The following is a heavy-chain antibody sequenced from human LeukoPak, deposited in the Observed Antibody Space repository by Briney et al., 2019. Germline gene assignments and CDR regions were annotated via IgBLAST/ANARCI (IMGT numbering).Heavy chain of an antibody. J-gene: IGHJ2*01. V-gene: IGHV4-59*01. CDR1: GGSISSYY. CDR3: ARGLRFGWYFDL. Sequence: SETLSLTCTVSGGSISSYYWSWIRQPPGKGLEWIGYIYYSGSTNYNPSLKCRVTISLDTSKNQFSLKLSSVTAADTAVYQCARGLRFGWYFDLWGRGTLVTVSS. D-gene: IGHD5/OR15-5a*01. CDR2: IYYSGST.